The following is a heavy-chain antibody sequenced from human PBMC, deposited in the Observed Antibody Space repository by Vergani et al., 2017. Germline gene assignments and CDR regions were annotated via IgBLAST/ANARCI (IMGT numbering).Heavy chain of an antibody. V-gene: IGHV3-48*01. CDR1: GFTFSSYS. D-gene: IGHD6-19*01. CDR3: ARPYSSGWYSLDYFDY. CDR2: ISSSSTI. J-gene: IGHJ4*02. Sequence: EVQLVESGGGLVQPGGSLRLSCAASGFTFSSYSMNWVRQAPGKGLEWVSYISSSSTIYYADSVKGRFTISRDNAKNSLYLQMNSLRAEDTAVYYCARPYSSGWYSLDYFDYWGQGTLVTVSS.